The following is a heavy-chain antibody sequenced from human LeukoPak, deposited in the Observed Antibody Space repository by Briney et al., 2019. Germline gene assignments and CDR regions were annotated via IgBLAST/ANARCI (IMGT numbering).Heavy chain of an antibody. CDR2: INQDGSGK. CDR1: GFTLSSYW. Sequence: GGSLRLSCAASGFTLSSYWMSWVRQAPGKGLEWVANINQDGSGKYYVDSVKGRFTISRDNAKNSLYLQMNSLRAEDTAVYYCARLALSSGYYPQFDYWGQGTLVTVSS. J-gene: IGHJ4*02. CDR3: ARLALSSGYYPQFDY. D-gene: IGHD3-22*01. V-gene: IGHV3-7*01.